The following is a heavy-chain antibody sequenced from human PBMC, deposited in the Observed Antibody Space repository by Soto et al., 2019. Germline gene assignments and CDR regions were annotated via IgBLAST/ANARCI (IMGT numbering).Heavy chain of an antibody. J-gene: IGHJ3*02. CDR3: ARGPIMITFGGVIVNAFDI. D-gene: IGHD3-16*02. V-gene: IGHV1-8*01. CDR1: GDTFTSYD. Sequence: ASVKVSCKASGDTFTSYDINWVRQATGQGLEWMGWMNPNSGNTGYAQKFQGRVTMTRNTSISTAYMELSSLRSEDTAVYYCARGPIMITFGGVIVNAFDIWGQGTMVTVSS. CDR2: MNPNSGNT.